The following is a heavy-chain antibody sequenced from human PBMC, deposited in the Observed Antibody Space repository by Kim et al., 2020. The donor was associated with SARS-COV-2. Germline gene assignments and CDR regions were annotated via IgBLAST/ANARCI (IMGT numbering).Heavy chain of an antibody. CDR1: GYTLTELS. Sequence: ASVKVSCKVSGYTLTELSMHWVRQAPGKGLEWMGGFDPEDGETIYAQKFQGRVTMTEDTSTDTAYMELSSLRSEDTAVYYCATAPFPHYDLDYWGQGTLVTVSS. CDR2: FDPEDGET. V-gene: IGHV1-24*01. D-gene: IGHD4-17*01. CDR3: ATAPFPHYDLDY. J-gene: IGHJ4*02.